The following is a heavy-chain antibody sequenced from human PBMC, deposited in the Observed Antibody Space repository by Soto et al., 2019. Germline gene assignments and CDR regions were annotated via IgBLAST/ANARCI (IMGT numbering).Heavy chain of an antibody. CDR2: IVVGSGNT. V-gene: IGHV1-58*01. CDR1: GFTFTSSA. Sequence: ASVKVSCKASGFTFTSSAVQWVRQARGQRLEWIGWIVVGSGNTNYAQKFQERVTITRDMSTSTAYMELSSLRSEDTAVYYCAAEYSSSSGYGMDVWGQGTAVTVSS. D-gene: IGHD6-6*01. J-gene: IGHJ6*02. CDR3: AAEYSSSSGYGMDV.